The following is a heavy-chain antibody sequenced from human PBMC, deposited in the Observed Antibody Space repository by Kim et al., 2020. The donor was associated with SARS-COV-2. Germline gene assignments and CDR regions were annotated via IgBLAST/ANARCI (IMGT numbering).Heavy chain of an antibody. CDR2: T. J-gene: IGHJ4*02. D-gene: IGHD1-26*01. Sequence: TYYNPSLKSRVTISIDTSKNQFSLKLSSVTAADTAVYYCARSSGSYGLDYWGQGTLVTVSS. V-gene: IGHV4-39*01. CDR3: ARSSGSYGLDY.